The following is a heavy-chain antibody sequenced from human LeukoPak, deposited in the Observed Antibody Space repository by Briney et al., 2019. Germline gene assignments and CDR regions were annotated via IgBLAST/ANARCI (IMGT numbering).Heavy chain of an antibody. J-gene: IGHJ6*03. CDR2: ICGSGGHT. CDR1: GITFSSHA. V-gene: IGHV3-23*01. D-gene: IGHD5-24*01. CDR3: AKGGAATMRDGYNYYYYYMEV. Sequence: GESLRLSCAASGITFSSHAMSWVRQAPGKGLEWVSLICGSGGHTYYGDSVKGRFTISRDNSTNRLYLQMNSLRPEDTAVYYCAKGGAATMRDGYNYYYYYMEVWGRGTTVTVPS.